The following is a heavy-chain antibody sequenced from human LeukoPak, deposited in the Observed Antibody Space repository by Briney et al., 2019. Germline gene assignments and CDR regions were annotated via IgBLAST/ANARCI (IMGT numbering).Heavy chain of an antibody. J-gene: IGHJ2*01. V-gene: IGHV4-59*08. CDR1: GGSISRYY. CDR3: ARRGSGASLEYYFDL. Sequence: SETLSLTCTVSGGSISRYYWSWIRQPPGKGLEYIGYIYYSGNTNPNPSLNRRVTISVDTSKNQFSLKLSSVSAADTAVDYCARRGSGASLEYYFDLWGRGTLVTVSS. D-gene: IGHD1-14*01. CDR2: IYYSGNT.